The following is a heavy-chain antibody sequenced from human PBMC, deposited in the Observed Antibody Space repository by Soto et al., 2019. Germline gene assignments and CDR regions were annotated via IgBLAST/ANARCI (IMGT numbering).Heavy chain of an antibody. CDR1: TYTFTSYG. Sequence: QVQLVQSGSEVKMPGASVTVSCKTSTYTFTSYGITWVRQAPGQGLESMGWITPYNGNTNYAQKFQGRVTMTTDTSTTTAYMELRSLTSDDTAVYYCARGPPSFTVTFGDFLDYWGQGTLVTVSS. CDR2: ITPYNGNT. V-gene: IGHV1-18*01. CDR3: ARGPPSFTVTFGDFLDY. D-gene: IGHD3-16*01. J-gene: IGHJ4*02.